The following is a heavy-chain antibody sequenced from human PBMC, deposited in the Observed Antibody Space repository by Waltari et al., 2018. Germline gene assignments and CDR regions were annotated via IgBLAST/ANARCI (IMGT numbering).Heavy chain of an antibody. CDR1: GLPFSSYA. V-gene: IGHV3-23*01. CDR2: ISGSGGST. J-gene: IGHJ6*02. CDR3: AKKRYTLDV. D-gene: IGHD1-20*01. Sequence: VPLLESGGGLVQPGGSLRLSCAASGLPFSSYAMRWVRQAPGKGRDWGAAISGSGGSTYYADSVKGRFTISRDNSKNTLYLQMNSLRAEDTAVYYCAKKRYTLDVWGQGTTVTVSS.